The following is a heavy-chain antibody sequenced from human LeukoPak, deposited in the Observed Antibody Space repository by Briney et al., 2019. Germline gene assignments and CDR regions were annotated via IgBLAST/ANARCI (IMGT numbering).Heavy chain of an antibody. J-gene: IGHJ4*02. V-gene: IGHV1-69*05. CDR2: IIPIFGTA. CDR1: GGTFSSYA. D-gene: IGHD3-22*01. Sequence: AVKVTFQASGGTFSSYAISWVRQAPGQGLEWMGRIIPIFGTANYAQKFQGRVTITTDKSTSKPYMELSSLRSEDTAVYYCSSSHGNTYYYDKSLNWGQGTLVTVSS. CDR3: SSSHGNTYYYDKSLN.